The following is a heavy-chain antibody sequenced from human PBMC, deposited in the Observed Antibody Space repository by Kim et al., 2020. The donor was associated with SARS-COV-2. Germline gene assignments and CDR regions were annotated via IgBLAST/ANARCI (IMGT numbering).Heavy chain of an antibody. Sequence: SETLSLTCAVSGGSISSSNWWSWVRQPPGKGLEWIGEIYHSGSTNYNPSLKSRVTISVDKSKNQFSLKLSSVTAADTAVYYCARVLQQWRSSHYYYGMDVWGKGPRSPSPQ. V-gene: IGHV4-4*02. J-gene: IGHJ6*01. D-gene: IGHD6-19*01. CDR1: GGSISSSNW. CDR2: IYHSGST. CDR3: ARVLQQWRSSHYYYGMDV.